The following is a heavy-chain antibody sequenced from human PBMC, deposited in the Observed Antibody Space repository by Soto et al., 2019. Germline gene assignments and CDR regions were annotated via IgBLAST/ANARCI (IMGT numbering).Heavy chain of an antibody. CDR3: ARDKGLPMTGTVYYYGMDV. J-gene: IGHJ6*02. Sequence: GGSLRLSCAASGFTVSSNYMSWVRQAPGKGLEWDSVIYSDGSTYYADSVKGRFTISRDNSKNTLYLQMNSLKAEEKTEYYCARDKGLPMTGTVYYYGMDVWGQGTTVTVSS. V-gene: IGHV3-66*01. D-gene: IGHD6-19*01. CDR2: IYSDGST. CDR1: GFTVSSNY.